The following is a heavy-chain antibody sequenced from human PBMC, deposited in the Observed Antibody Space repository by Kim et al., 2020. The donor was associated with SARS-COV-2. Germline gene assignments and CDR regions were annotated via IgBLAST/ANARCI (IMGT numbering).Heavy chain of an antibody. V-gene: IGHV3-7*01. CDR1: GFTFSSYW. J-gene: IGHJ2*01. D-gene: IGHD2-21*02. Sequence: GGSLRLSCAASGFTFSSYWMSWVRQAPGKGLEWVANIKQDGSEKYYVDSVKGRFTISRDNAKNSLYLQMNSLRAEDTAVYYCARAAPVVTELWYFDLWGRGTLVTVSS. CDR2: IKQDGSEK. CDR3: ARAAPVVTELWYFDL.